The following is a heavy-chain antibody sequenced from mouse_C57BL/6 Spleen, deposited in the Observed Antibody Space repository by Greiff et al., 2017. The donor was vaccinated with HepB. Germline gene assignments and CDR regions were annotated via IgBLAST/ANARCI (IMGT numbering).Heavy chain of an antibody. CDR1: GYTFTSYW. CDR2: IYPGSGST. Sequence: VQLQQPGAELVKPGASVKMSCKASGYTFTSYWLTWVKQRPGQGLEWIGDIYPGSGSTNYNAKFKSKATLTVDTSSRTAYMQLSSLTSGDSAVYYCAVYYYDGRGYAMDYWGQGTSVTVSS. CDR3: AVYYYDGRGYAMDY. D-gene: IGHD2-4*01. J-gene: IGHJ4*01. V-gene: IGHV1-55*01.